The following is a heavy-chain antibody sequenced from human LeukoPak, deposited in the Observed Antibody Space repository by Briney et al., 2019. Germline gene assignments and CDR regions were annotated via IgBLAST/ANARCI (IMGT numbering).Heavy chain of an antibody. D-gene: IGHD2-2*01. J-gene: IGHJ3*02. CDR3: ASSGYCSSTSCMRHDAFDI. Sequence: PSETLSLTCTVSGGSISRYYWSWIRQPPGKRLEWIGSIYYSGTTNYNPSLKSRVTISTDTSKNQLSLKLSSVTAADTAVYYCASSGYCSSTSCMRHDAFDIWGQGTMVTVSS. CDR1: GGSISRYY. V-gene: IGHV4-59*01. CDR2: IYYSGTT.